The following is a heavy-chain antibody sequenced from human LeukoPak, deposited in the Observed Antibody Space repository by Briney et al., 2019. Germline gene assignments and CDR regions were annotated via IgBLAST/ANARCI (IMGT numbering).Heavy chain of an antibody. CDR2: MSSSDDGR. D-gene: IGHD2-15*01. CDR3: AKAPVTSCRGAFCYPFDY. CDR1: GFTFSSYG. J-gene: IGHJ4*02. V-gene: IGHV3-23*01. Sequence: GGSLRLSCTASGFTFSSYGMSWVRQAPGKGLEWVSAMSSSDDGRYYAASVRGRFTISRDTSRSTLYLQMNSLRAEDAAVYYCAKAPVTSCRGAFCYPFDYWGQGTLVTVSS.